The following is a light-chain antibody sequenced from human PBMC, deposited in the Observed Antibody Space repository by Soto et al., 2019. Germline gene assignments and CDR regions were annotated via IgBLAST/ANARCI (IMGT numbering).Light chain of an antibody. J-gene: IGLJ1*01. CDR2: EAT. Sequence: QSALAQPPSASGSPGQSVAISCTGNTSDVGGYNFVSWYQQHPGKAPKLIIYEATKRPSGVPDRFSGAWSGNTASLIVSGLQAEDEADYYCSAFAGSEGYVFGSGTKLTVL. CDR1: TSDVGGYNF. V-gene: IGLV2-8*01. CDR3: SAFAGSEGYV.